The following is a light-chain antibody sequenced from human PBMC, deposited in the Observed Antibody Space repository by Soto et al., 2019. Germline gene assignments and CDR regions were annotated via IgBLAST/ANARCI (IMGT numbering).Light chain of an antibody. CDR2: AAS. V-gene: IGKV3-20*01. CDR1: QNVGSSY. Sequence: EIVLTQSPDTLALSPGEGAIVSCRAGQNVGSSYLAWYQQKTGQSPRLLIYAASTRAAGIPDRFTGGGSGTDFTLTISRLEPEDFAVYYCQQYSSSPETFGQGTKVDI. CDR3: QQYSSSPET. J-gene: IGKJ1*01.